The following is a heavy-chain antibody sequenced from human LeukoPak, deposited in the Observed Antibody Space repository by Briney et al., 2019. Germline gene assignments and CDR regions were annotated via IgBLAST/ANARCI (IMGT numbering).Heavy chain of an antibody. Sequence: GGSLILSCAASGFTFSDYYMSWIRQAPGEGLEWVPYISSSGSTIYYSDSVKGRFTISRDNAMNTLYLQMNSLRAEDTAVYYCARGRPGAKMATIWYYFDYWGQGTLVTVSS. J-gene: IGHJ4*02. CDR2: ISSSGSTI. V-gene: IGHV3-11*01. CDR3: ARGRPGAKMATIWYYFDY. D-gene: IGHD5-24*01. CDR1: GFTFSDYY.